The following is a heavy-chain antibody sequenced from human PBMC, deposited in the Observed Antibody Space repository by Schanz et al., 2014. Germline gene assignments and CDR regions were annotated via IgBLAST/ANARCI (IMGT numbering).Heavy chain of an antibody. CDR2: INAGTGNT. CDR1: GYTFTNFF. J-gene: IGHJ4*02. V-gene: IGHV1-3*01. CDR3: ARSGSSNWYFFDY. D-gene: IGHD6-13*01. Sequence: QVQLVQSGAEVKKPGASLKISCKASGYTFTNFFLHWVRQAPGQRLEWMGWINAGTGNTEYSQKFQGRVTITRDTLASTAYMEVSSLRSEDTAVYYCARSGSSNWYFFDYWGQGTLVAVSS.